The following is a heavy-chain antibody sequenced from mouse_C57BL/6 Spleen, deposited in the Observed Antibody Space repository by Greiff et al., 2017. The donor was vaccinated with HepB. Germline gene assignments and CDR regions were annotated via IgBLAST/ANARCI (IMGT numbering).Heavy chain of an antibody. J-gene: IGHJ3*01. V-gene: IGHV5-17*01. CDR2: ISSGSSTI. CDR1: GFTFSDYG. Sequence: EVNVVESGGGLVKPGGSLKLSCAASGFTFSDYGMHWVRQAPEKGLEWVAYISSGSSTIYYADTVKGRFTISRDNAKNTLFLQMTSLRSEDTAMYYCARPFYGSSRAWFAYWGQGTLVTVSA. CDR3: ARPFYGSSRAWFAY. D-gene: IGHD1-1*01.